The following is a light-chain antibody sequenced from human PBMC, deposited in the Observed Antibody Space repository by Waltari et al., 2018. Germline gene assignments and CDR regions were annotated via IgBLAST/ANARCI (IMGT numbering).Light chain of an antibody. CDR1: QSITIW. J-gene: IGKJ2*01. V-gene: IGKV1-5*03. Sequence: DIQMTQSPSTLSASVGDRVIITCRASQSITIWLAWYQQKPGKAPKLLIYKTSTLESGVPSRFSGSGSGTEFTLTISSLQPDDFATYYCQHYNSYSGDTFGQGTKLEI. CDR3: QHYNSYSGDT. CDR2: KTS.